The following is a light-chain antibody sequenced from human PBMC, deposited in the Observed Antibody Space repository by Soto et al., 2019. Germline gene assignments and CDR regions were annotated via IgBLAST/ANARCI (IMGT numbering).Light chain of an antibody. V-gene: IGLV7-46*01. CDR3: LLSYSGTNWV. CDR2: DTT. CDR1: TGAVTSGHY. J-gene: IGLJ3*02. Sequence: QAVVTQEPSLTVSPGGTVTLTCGSSTGAVTSGHYPYWFQQKPGQAPRTLIYDTTNKHSWTPARFSGSLLGGKSALTLAGAQTDDEADYYCLLSYSGTNWVFGGVTQLTVL.